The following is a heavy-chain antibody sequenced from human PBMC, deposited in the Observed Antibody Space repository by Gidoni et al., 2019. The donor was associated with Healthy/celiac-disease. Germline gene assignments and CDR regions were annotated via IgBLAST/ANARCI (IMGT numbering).Heavy chain of an antibody. CDR3: AREYSDGDYSGNWFDP. CDR2: ISSSSSTI. Sequence: EVQLVESGGGLVQPGGALRLSCAASGFTFCTYSMNWVRQAPGKGLEWVSYISSSSSTIYYADSVKGRFTISRDNAKNSLYLQMNSLRDEDTAVYYCAREYSDGDYSGNWFDPWGQGTLVTVSS. CDR1: GFTFCTYS. J-gene: IGHJ5*02. D-gene: IGHD4-17*01. V-gene: IGHV3-48*02.